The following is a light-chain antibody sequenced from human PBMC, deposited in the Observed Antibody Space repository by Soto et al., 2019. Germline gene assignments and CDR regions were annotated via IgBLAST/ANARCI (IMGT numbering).Light chain of an antibody. Sequence: QSVLTQPASGSGSPGQSITISCTGTSSDVGGYNYVSWYQQHPCKAPKLMIYDVSNRPSGVSNRFSGSKSGNTASLTISGLQAEDEADYYCSSYTSSSVVFGGGTKLTVL. CDR3: SSYTSSSVV. CDR1: SSDVGGYNY. CDR2: DVS. J-gene: IGLJ2*01. V-gene: IGLV2-14*01.